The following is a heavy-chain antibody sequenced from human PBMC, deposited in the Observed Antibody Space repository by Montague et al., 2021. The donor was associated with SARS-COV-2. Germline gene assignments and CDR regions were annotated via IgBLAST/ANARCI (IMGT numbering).Heavy chain of an antibody. CDR1: GACNTGADQ. D-gene: IGHD3-10*01. V-gene: IGHV4-39*01. CDR3: ARQTTLLRGRAPPGV. Sequence: SETLSLTCSRLGACNTGADQKCTRLNPRHEKSSYCVVCINYTVNTYYNPSLKSRVTISVDASKNQFSLTLSSVSAADTAVYYCARQTTLLRGRAPPGVWGQGTTVTVSS. CDR2: INYTVNT. J-gene: IGHJ6*02.